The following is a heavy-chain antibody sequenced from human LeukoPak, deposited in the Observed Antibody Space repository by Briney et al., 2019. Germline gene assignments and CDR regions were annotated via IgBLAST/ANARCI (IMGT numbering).Heavy chain of an antibody. Sequence: PGRSLRLSCAASGFTFSSYGMHWVRQAPGKGLEWVAVISYDGSNKYYADSVKGRFTISRDNSKNTLYLQMNSLKAEDTAVYYCAKDHTPLRYFDWLPDYWGQGTLVTVSS. D-gene: IGHD3-9*01. CDR3: AKDHTPLRYFDWLPDY. CDR1: GFTFSSYG. CDR2: ISYDGSNK. V-gene: IGHV3-30*18. J-gene: IGHJ4*02.